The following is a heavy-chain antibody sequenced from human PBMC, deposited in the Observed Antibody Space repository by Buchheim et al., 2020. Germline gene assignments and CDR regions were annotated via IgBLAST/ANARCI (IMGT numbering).Heavy chain of an antibody. Sequence: QVQLVESGGGVVQPGRSLRLSCAASGFTFSSYAMHWVRQAPGKGLEWVAVISHDGSNKYYADSVKGRFTISRDNSKNTLYLQMNSLRAEDTAVYYCARDPISSGSPWYFDLWGRGTL. CDR3: ARDPISSGSPWYFDL. D-gene: IGHD3-3*02. CDR1: GFTFSSYA. J-gene: IGHJ2*01. V-gene: IGHV3-30-3*01. CDR2: ISHDGSNK.